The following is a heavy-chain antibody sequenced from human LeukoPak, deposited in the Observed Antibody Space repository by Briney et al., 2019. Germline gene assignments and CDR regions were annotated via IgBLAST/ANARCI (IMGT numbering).Heavy chain of an antibody. CDR2: VGGTSAYI. D-gene: IGHD6-19*01. CDR3: ARGSGPNSYWYFDL. CDR1: GFTFSSYS. V-gene: IGHV3-21*01. J-gene: IGHJ2*01. Sequence: PGGSLRLSCAASGFTFSSYSMNWVRQAPGKELEWIASVGGTSAYIYYADSVRGRFTISRDNAENSVYLLMNSLSAEDTSVYYCARGSGPNSYWYFDLWGRGTLVTVSS.